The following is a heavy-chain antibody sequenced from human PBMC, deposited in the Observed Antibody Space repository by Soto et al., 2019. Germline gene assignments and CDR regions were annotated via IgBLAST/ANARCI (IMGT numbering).Heavy chain of an antibody. CDR3: AIEDQSSGHAGTFRH. J-gene: IGHJ1*01. CDR1: GFTFSGSV. CDR2: ISHEERVT. Sequence: QVPLVESGGGVVLPGGSLRVSCAASGFTFSGSVMHWVRQTPAKGLEWVGLISHEERVTNYAASVKGRFTISRDNSKNTVYLQMNSLRIEDTAVYYCAIEDQSSGHAGTFRHWGQGTLVIVSS. D-gene: IGHD3-22*01. V-gene: IGHV3-30*04.